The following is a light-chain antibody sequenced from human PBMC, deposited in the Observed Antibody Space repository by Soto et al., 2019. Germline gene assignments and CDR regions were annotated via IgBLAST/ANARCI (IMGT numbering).Light chain of an antibody. CDR2: GAS. J-gene: IGKJ3*01. CDR3: QKYDRAPFT. CDR1: QGITNY. V-gene: IGKV1-27*01. Sequence: DIQMTQSPSSLSVSGGDRVTITCRASQGITNYLAWYQQKPGKVPKLLIYGASTLQSGVPSRFSGSGSGTDVTLTINSVQPEDVATYYCQKYDRAPFTFGPGTKVDFK.